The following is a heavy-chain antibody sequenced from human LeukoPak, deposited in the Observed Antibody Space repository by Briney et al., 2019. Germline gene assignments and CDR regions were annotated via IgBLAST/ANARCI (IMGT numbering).Heavy chain of an antibody. CDR2: IYHSGST. CDR1: GGSISSGGYS. D-gene: IGHD3-10*01. J-gene: IGHJ6*04. CDR3: ARGKGGVRGVIHYYYYYGMDV. V-gene: IGHV4-30-2*01. Sequence: SETLSLTCAVSGGSISSGGYSWSWIRQPPGKGLEWIGYIYHSGSTYYNPSLKSRVTISVDRSKNQFSLKLSSVTAADMAVYYCARGKGGVRGVIHYYYYYGMDVWGKGTTVTVSS.